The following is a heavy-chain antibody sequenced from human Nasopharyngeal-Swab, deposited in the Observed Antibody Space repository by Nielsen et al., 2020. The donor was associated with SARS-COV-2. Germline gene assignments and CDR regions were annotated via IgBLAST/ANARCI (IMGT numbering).Heavy chain of an antibody. CDR3: ARGQKGSGSYWSRSYFYMDV. CDR2: ITNGGIMT. V-gene: IGHV3-11*04. CDR1: GFTLTDYY. Sequence: GGSLTLSCAASGFTLTDYYMTWVRQAPGKGLEWVSYITNGGIMTYYADSVKGRFTMSRDNAKTSLYLQMNSLRAEDTAMYYCARGQKGSGSYWSRSYFYMDVWGKGTTVTVSS. J-gene: IGHJ6*03. D-gene: IGHD3-10*01.